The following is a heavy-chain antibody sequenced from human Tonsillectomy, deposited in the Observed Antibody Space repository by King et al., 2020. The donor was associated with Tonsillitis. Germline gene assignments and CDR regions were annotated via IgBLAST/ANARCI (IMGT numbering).Heavy chain of an antibody. D-gene: IGHD2-2*01. CDR3: ARDGGYCSSTSCYPHDAFDI. J-gene: IGHJ3*02. CDR1: GLTFSSYW. CDR2: INSDGSST. Sequence: VQLVESGGGLVQPGGSLRLSCAASGLTFSSYWMHWVRQAPGKGLVWVSRINSDGSSTSYADSVKGPFTISRDNAKNTLYLQMNSLRAEDTAVYYCARDGGYCSSTSCYPHDAFDIWGQGTMVTVSS. V-gene: IGHV3-74*01.